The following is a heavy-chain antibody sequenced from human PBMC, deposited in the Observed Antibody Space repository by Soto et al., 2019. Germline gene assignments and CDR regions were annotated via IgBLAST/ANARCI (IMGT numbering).Heavy chain of an antibody. V-gene: IGHV1-69*13. D-gene: IGHD5-12*01. CDR2: IIPIFGTA. CDR1: GGTFSRYA. Sequence: SVKVSRKASGGTFSRYAISWVPQAPGKGLEWMGGIIPIFGTANYAQKFQGRVTITADEPTSTASMELSSLRSEDTAVYFCATDLIVATTLPNWFDPWGQGTLVTVYS. CDR3: ATDLIVATTLPNWFDP. J-gene: IGHJ5*02.